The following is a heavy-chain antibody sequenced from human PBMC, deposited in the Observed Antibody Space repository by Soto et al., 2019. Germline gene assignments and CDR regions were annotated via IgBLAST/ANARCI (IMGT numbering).Heavy chain of an antibody. CDR3: FKAWSGYYYGMYV. J-gene: IGHJ6*02. V-gene: IGHV3-23*01. Sequence: GGSLRLSCAASGFTFISYAMSWVLQAPGKGLEWVSVISGSGGTTYYADSVKGRLTISRDNSRNTLYLQMYSLRAEDTAVYYCFKAWSGYYYGMYVCGQGTTVIVSS. CDR1: GFTFISYA. CDR2: ISGSGGTT. D-gene: IGHD2-8*02.